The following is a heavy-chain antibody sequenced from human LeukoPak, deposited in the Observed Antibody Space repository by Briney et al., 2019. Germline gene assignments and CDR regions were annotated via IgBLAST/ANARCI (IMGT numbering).Heavy chain of an antibody. CDR3: ARDSNDDPVWYFNL. Sequence: ASVKVSCKASGYTFTDYYIHWVRQAPGQGLEWMGWINPNSGGTYYPQKFQGRVTMTRDTPINIAYMELSRLRSDDTAMYYCARDSNDDPVWYFNLWGRGTLVTVSS. CDR1: GYTFTDYY. J-gene: IGHJ2*01. CDR2: INPNSGGT. V-gene: IGHV1-2*02. D-gene: IGHD4-11*01.